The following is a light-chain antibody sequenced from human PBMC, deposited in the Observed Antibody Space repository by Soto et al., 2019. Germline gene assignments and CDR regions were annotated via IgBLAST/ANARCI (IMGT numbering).Light chain of an antibody. V-gene: IGKV3-20*01. CDR1: QSVSSTY. CDR2: GSS. Sequence: EIVLTQSPGTLSLSPGERATLSCRASQSVSSTYLAWYQQKPGQAPRLLIYGSSSRATGIPDRFSGSGSGTIFTLTISRLEPEDFAVYYCQHYGSSPRTFGQGTKVDI. J-gene: IGKJ1*01. CDR3: QHYGSSPRT.